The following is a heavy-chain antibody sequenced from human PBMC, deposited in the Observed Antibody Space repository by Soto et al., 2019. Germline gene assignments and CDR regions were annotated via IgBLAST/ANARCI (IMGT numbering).Heavy chain of an antibody. J-gene: IGHJ4*02. CDR2: IYYSGST. Sequence: SETLSLTCTVSGGSISSYYWSWIRQPPGKGLGWIGDIYYSGSTNYNPSLKSRVTISVDTSKNQFSLKLSSVTAADTAVYYCAGLFSGYPNPQFLFAYWGRGPPVSV. CDR1: GGSISSYY. D-gene: IGHD5-12*01. CDR3: AGLFSGYPNPQFLFAY. V-gene: IGHV4-59*08.